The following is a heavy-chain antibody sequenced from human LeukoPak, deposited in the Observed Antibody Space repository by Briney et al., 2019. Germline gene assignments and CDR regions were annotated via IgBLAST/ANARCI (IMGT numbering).Heavy chain of an antibody. CDR2: IYPGDSDT. D-gene: IGHD5-24*01. V-gene: IGHV5-51*01. J-gene: IGHJ3*02. Sequence: RGESLKISCKGSGYSFTSYWIGWVRQMPGKGLEWMGIIYPGDSDTRYSPSFQGQVTISADKSISTAYLQWSSLKASDTAMYYCARSSRDGYNYDAFDIWGQGTMATVSS. CDR1: GYSFTSYW. CDR3: ARSSRDGYNYDAFDI.